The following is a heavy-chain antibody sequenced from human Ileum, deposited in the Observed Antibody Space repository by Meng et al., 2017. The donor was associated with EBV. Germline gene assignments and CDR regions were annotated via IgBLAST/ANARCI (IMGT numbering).Heavy chain of an antibody. J-gene: IGHJ4*02. CDR2: TSHSGST. Sequence: LQEWGQGLVKPSETLSLTCAVSGGSISRSDWWSWVRQPPGKGLEWIGETSHSGSTNYSPSLKSRVTISLDKSKNQLSLKLNSVTAADTAVYYCASSDYYRSDYWGQGTLVTVSS. V-gene: IGHV4-4*02. D-gene: IGHD3-22*01. CDR1: GGSISRSDW. CDR3: ASSDYYRSDY.